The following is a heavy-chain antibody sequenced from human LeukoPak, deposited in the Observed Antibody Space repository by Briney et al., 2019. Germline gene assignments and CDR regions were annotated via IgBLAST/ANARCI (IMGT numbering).Heavy chain of an antibody. J-gene: IGHJ4*02. V-gene: IGHV1-18*01. D-gene: IGHD3-10*01. Sequence: ASVTVSCKASGYTFSSYGISWVRQAPGQGLEWMGWISGYNDNTKYYAQKLQGRVTMTTATSTSTAYMELRSLRSDDTAVYYCARKFVGSRGYYFDCWGQGTLVTVSS. CDR1: GYTFSSYG. CDR3: ARKFVGSRGYYFDC. CDR2: ISGYNDNT.